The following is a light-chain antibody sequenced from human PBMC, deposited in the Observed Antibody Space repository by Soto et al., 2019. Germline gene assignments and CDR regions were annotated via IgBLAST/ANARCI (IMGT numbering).Light chain of an antibody. J-gene: IGKJ4*01. CDR2: GAS. V-gene: IGKV3-15*01. CDR1: QSVASY. Sequence: CCRASQSVASYLAWYQQKPGQAPRLLIYGASTRATDFPARFSGSGSGTEFTLTISILQSEDFARYCSPHATIFPHTFCGGP. CDR3: PHATIFPHT.